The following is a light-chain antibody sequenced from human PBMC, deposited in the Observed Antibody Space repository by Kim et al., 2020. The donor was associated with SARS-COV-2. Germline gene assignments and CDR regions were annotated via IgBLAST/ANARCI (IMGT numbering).Light chain of an antibody. V-gene: IGLV1-40*01. CDR2: GNS. J-gene: IGLJ3*02. CDR3: QSYDRSLSGWV. CDR1: SSNIGAGYD. Sequence: QSVLTQPPSVSGSPGQRVTITCTGSSSNIGAGYDVHWYQQLPGTAPKLLIYGNSNRPSGVPDRFSGSKSGTSASLAITVLQAEDEADYYCQSYDRSLSGWVFGGGTQLTVL.